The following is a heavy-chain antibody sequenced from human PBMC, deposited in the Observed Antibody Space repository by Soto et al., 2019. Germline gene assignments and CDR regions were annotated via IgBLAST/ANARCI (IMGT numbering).Heavy chain of an antibody. J-gene: IGHJ5*02. Sequence: ASAKVSFKDSGFTNTNYGNSWVRQEQRQRLEWMGWINVYNGNTKYAQKVQGRVTMTTDTSTSTAYMELRSLRSDDTAVYYCARGVGSGSYYNQYNWFDPWGQGTLVTVSS. CDR2: INVYNGNT. CDR3: ARGVGSGSYYNQYNWFDP. V-gene: IGHV1-18*01. D-gene: IGHD3-10*01. CDR1: GFTNTNYG.